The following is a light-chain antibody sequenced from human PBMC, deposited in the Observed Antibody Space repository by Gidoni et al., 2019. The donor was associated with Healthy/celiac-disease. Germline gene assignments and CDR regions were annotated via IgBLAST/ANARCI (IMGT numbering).Light chain of an antibody. CDR2: GAS. CDR3: QQYNNWPKT. J-gene: IGKJ1*01. Sequence: EIVMTQPPATLSVSPGERATLSCRASQSVSSNLAWYQQKPGQAPRLLIYGASTRATGIPARFSGSGSGTEFTLTISSLQSEDFAVYYCQQYNNWPKTFXXXTKVEIK. CDR1: QSVSSN. V-gene: IGKV3-15*01.